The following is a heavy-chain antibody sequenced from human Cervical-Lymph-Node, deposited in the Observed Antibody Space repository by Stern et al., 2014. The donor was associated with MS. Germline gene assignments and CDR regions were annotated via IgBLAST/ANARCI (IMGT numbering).Heavy chain of an antibody. CDR1: GYDFTGFF. D-gene: IGHD1-14*01. J-gene: IGHJ4*02. CDR2: LNPNSAAP. CDR3: AREATRIIGGIDY. Sequence: VQLVQSGAKMKKPGASVRVSCKASGYDFTGFFIHWVRQVPGQGLEWMGRLNPNSAAPAYAQNFQDRVTLTGATSIGTAYLELSRLTSADSAVYYCAREATRIIGGIDYWGQGTPVTVSS. V-gene: IGHV1-2*06.